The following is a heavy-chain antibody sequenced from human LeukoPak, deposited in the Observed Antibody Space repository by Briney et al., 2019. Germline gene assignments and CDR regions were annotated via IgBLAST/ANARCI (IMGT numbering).Heavy chain of an antibody. V-gene: IGHV3-53*05. CDR3: ARDLHIPASTPFLDAFDI. J-gene: IGHJ3*02. CDR1: GFTVSSNY. D-gene: IGHD4-23*01. Sequence: GGSLRLSCAASGFTVSSNYMSWVRQAPGKGLEWVSVIYSGGSTYYADSVKGRFTISRDNSKNTLYLQMSSLRSEDTAVYYCARDLHIPASTPFLDAFDIWGQGTMVTVSS. CDR2: IYSGGST.